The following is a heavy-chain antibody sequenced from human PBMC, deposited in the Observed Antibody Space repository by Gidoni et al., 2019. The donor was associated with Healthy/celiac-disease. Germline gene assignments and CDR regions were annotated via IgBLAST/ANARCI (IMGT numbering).Heavy chain of an antibody. Sequence: EVQLVESGGGLVKPGGSLRLSCAASGLPFSNAWMSWVRQAPGKGLEWVGRIKSKTDGGTTDYAAPVKGRFTISRDDSKNTLYLQMNSLKTEDTAVYYCTTTSLGTTVTTGYFDYWGQGTLVTVSS. V-gene: IGHV3-15*01. J-gene: IGHJ4*02. CDR2: IKSKTDGGTT. CDR1: GLPFSNAW. CDR3: TTTSLGTTVTTGYFDY. D-gene: IGHD4-17*01.